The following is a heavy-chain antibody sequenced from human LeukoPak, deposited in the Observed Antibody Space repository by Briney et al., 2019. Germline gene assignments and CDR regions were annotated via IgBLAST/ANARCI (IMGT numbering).Heavy chain of an antibody. J-gene: IGHJ5*02. Sequence: PGRSLRLSCAASGFTFSSYGMHWVRQAPGKGLEWVAVISYDGSSKYYADSVKGRFTISRDNSKNTLYLQMNSLRAEDTAVYYCARAPGVTTNWFDPWGQGTLVTASS. D-gene: IGHD2-21*02. CDR3: ARAPGVTTNWFDP. V-gene: IGHV3-30*03. CDR1: GFTFSSYG. CDR2: ISYDGSSK.